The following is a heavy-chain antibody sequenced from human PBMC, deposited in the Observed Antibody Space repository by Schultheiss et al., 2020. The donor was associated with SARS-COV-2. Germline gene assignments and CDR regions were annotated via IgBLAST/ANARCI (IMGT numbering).Heavy chain of an antibody. D-gene: IGHD4-17*01. CDR3: ARVGGGYGDYYFDY. V-gene: IGHV3-7*01. J-gene: IGHJ4*02. Sequence: GGSLRLSCAASGFTFSSYEMNWVRQTPGKGLEWVATIKQDGTEKYYADSVKGRFTISRDNSKNTLYLQMNSLRAEDTAVYYCARVGGGYGDYYFDYWGQGTLVTVSS. CDR1: GFTFSSYE. CDR2: IKQDGTEK.